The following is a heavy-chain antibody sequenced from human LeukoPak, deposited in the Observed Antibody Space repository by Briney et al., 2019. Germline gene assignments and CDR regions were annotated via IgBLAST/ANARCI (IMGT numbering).Heavy chain of an antibody. Sequence: GGSLRLSCAASGFTFSAYWMSWVRQAPGKGLEWVANINQDGSEKYYVDSVKGRFTISRDNAKNSLYLQLNSLRVEDTAVYYCARVCVTGTPRCLDYLGPGTLVSVSS. D-gene: IGHD1-20*01. CDR1: GFTFSAYW. V-gene: IGHV3-7*02. CDR3: ARVCVTGTPRCLDY. CDR2: INQDGSEK. J-gene: IGHJ4*02.